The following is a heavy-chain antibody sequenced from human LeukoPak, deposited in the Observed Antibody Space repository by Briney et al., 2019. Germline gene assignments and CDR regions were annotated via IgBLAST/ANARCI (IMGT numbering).Heavy chain of an antibody. J-gene: IGHJ3*02. CDR1: GYTFTSYG. V-gene: IGHV1-18*01. D-gene: IGHD3-16*01. CDR2: ISAYNGNT. CDR3: ARPYDSTDAFDI. Sequence: ASVKVSCKASGYTFTSYGISWVRQAPGQGLEWMGWISAYNGNTNYAQKLQGRVTMTTDTSTSTAYMELSSLRSEDTAVYYCARPYDSTDAFDIWGQGTMVTVSS.